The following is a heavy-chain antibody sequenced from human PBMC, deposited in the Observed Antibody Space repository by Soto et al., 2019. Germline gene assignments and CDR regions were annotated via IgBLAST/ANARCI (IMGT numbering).Heavy chain of an antibody. Sequence: ASVKVSCKASGYTFTSYDINWVRQATGQGLEWMGWINPNTGGTNYAQKFQGRVTMTRDTSISTAYMELSTLKSDDAAVYYCARLMDPYSGPHLDIWGQGTMVTVSS. CDR1: GYTFTSYD. V-gene: IGHV1-2*02. CDR3: ARLMDPYSGPHLDI. J-gene: IGHJ3*02. D-gene: IGHD1-26*01. CDR2: INPNTGGT.